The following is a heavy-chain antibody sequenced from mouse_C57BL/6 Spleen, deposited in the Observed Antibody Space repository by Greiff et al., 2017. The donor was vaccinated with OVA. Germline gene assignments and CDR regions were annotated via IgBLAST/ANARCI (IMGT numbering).Heavy chain of an antibody. D-gene: IGHD1-1*02. CDR1: GYTFTSYW. J-gene: IGHJ1*03. V-gene: IGHV1-69*01. CDR2: IDPSDSYT. CDR3: ARAMKVADWYVDV. Sequence: QVQLQQPGAELVKPGASVKLSCKASGYTFTSYWMHWVKQRPGQGLEWIGEIDPSDSYTNYNQKFKGKSTLTVDKSSNTAYMQLRSLTSEDSAGDYCARAMKVADWYVDVWGTGATGTVSS.